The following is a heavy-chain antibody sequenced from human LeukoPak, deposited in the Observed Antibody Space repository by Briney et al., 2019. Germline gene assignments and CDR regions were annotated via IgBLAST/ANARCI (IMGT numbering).Heavy chain of an antibody. CDR2: ISGGGGNK. Sequence: AGSLRLSCAATGYTFSNFAMSWFRQPPPKGLEWGSRISGGGGNKYSADSVNGRVTVSRDTSKNTLYLQMSSLRADYTAVYYCVKSPGRVGAFYFEYWGRGTLLTVS. CDR3: VKSPGRVGAFYFEY. V-gene: IGHV3-23*01. CDR1: GYTFSNFA. J-gene: IGHJ4*02. D-gene: IGHD2-15*01.